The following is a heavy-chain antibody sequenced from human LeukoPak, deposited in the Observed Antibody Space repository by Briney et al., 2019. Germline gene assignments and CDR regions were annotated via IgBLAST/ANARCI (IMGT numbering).Heavy chain of an antibody. CDR1: GFTFSSYG. J-gene: IGHJ4*02. CDR3: AKGRSRVVAATLLYFDY. Sequence: PGGSLRLSCAASGFTFSSYGMSWVRQAPGKGLEWVSAISGSGGSTYYADSVKGRFTISRDNSKNTLYLQMNSLRAEDTAVYYCAKGRSRVVAATLLYFDYWGQGTLVTVSS. D-gene: IGHD2-15*01. V-gene: IGHV3-23*01. CDR2: ISGSGGST.